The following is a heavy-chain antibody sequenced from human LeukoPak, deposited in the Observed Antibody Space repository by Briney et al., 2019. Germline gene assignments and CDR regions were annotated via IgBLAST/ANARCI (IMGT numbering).Heavy chain of an antibody. Sequence: SETLSLTCAVYGGSFSGYYWSWIRQPPGKGLEWIGEINHSGSTNQNPSLKSRVTISVDTSKNQFSLKLSSVTAADTAVYFCARGPYSYDSSGAFDIWGQGTMVTVSS. V-gene: IGHV4-34*01. D-gene: IGHD3-22*01. CDR2: INHSGST. CDR1: GGSFSGYY. CDR3: ARGPYSYDSSGAFDI. J-gene: IGHJ3*02.